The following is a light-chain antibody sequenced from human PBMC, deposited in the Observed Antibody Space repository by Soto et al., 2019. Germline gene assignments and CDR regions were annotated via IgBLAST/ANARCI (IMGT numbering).Light chain of an antibody. CDR3: QQYNNWPVT. CDR2: GAS. CDR1: QTVSSN. Sequence: EIVMTQSPATLSVSPGERATLSCRASQTVSSNLAWYQHKPGQAPRLLIYGASTRATGIPARFSGSGSGTEFTLTISSLQSEDFAVYCCQQYNNWPVTFGQGARLEIK. V-gene: IGKV3-15*01. J-gene: IGKJ5*01.